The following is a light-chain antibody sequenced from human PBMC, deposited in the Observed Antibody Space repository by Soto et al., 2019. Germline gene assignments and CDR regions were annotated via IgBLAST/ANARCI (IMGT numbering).Light chain of an antibody. J-gene: IGKJ1*01. CDR1: QTVSSNY. CDR3: QQYGNSRS. V-gene: IGKV3-20*01. Sequence: EIVLTQSPGTLSLSPGERATLSCRASQTVSSNYLAWYQQKPGQAPRLLIYGASSRATGIPDRFNGGGSGTDFTLTITRLEREDFAMYYCQQYGNSRSFGPGTKVEI. CDR2: GAS.